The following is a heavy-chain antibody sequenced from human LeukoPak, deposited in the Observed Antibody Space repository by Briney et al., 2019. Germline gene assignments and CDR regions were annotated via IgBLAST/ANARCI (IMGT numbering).Heavy chain of an antibody. CDR2: IYHSGST. Sequence: PSETLSLTCTVSGGSISSYYWSWIRQPPGKGLEWIGYIYHSGSTYYNPSLKSRVTISVDRSKNQFSLKLSSVTAADTAVYYCARGNRDYFDYWGQGTLVTVSS. J-gene: IGHJ4*02. D-gene: IGHD1-14*01. CDR1: GGSISSYY. CDR3: ARGNRDYFDY. V-gene: IGHV4-59*12.